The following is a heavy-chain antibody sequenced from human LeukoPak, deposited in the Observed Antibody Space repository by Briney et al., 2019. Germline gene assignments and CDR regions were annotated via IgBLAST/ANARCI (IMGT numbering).Heavy chain of an antibody. D-gene: IGHD3-22*01. CDR3: AVSGTYYYDSSGPHGEYYFDY. V-gene: IGHV4-31*03. J-gene: IGHJ4*02. CDR2: IYYSGST. Sequence: SETLSLTCTVSGGSISSGGYYWSWLRQHPGKGLEWIGYIYYSGSTYYNPSLKSRVTISVDTSKNQFSLRLSSVTAADTAVYYCAVSGTYYYDSSGPHGEYYFDYWGQGTLVTVSS. CDR1: GGSISSGGYY.